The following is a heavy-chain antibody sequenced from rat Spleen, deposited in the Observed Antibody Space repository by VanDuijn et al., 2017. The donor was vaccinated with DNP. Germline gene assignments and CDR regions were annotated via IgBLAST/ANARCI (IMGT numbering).Heavy chain of an antibody. CDR1: GFTFSDYA. D-gene: IGHD1-6*01. J-gene: IGHJ4*01. CDR2: ISPSGGST. CDR3: AREDIIRIITTHYAMDA. V-gene: IGHV5-25*01. Sequence: EVQLVESGGGLVQPGRSLKLSCAASGFTFSDYAMAWVRQAPTKGLEWVASISPSGGSTYYRDSVKGRFTVSRDNARSTLYLQMDSLRSEDTATYYCAREDIIRIITTHYAMDAWGQGTSVTVSS.